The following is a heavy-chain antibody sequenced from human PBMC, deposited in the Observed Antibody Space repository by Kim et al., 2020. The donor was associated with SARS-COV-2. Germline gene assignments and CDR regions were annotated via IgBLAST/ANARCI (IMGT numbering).Heavy chain of an antibody. J-gene: IGHJ4*02. CDR3: ARGGGEVYCSSTSCPNYFDY. CDR2: IYYSGST. V-gene: IGHV4-59*13. CDR1: GGSISSYY. Sequence: SETLSLTCTVSGGSISSYYWSWIRQPPGKGLEWIGYIYYSGSTNYNPSLKSRVTISVDTSKNQFSLKLSSVTAADTAVYYCARGGGEVYCSSTSCPNYFDYWGQGTLVTVSS. D-gene: IGHD2-2*01.